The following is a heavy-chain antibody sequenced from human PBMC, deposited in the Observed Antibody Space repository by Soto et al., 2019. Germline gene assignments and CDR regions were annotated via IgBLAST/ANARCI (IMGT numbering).Heavy chain of an antibody. D-gene: IGHD3-16*01. J-gene: IGHJ4*02. Sequence: EVQLLESGGGVVQTGGSLRLSCAASGFTFKSYVLSWVRQAPGKGLEWVSAISGSGATTYYTDSVKGRFAISRDNSKNTLYLQMNSLRAEDTAVYFCANPPGFMITYEAGIATARAFDYWGQGTLVTVSS. CDR1: GFTFKSYV. CDR3: ANPPGFMITYEAGIATARAFDY. CDR2: ISGSGATT. V-gene: IGHV3-23*01.